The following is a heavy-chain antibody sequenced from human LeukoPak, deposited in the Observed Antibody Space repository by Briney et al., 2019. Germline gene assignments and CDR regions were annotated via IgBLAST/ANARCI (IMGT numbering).Heavy chain of an antibody. D-gene: IGHD4-17*01. CDR3: ARHFDNGDYKKTFDI. CDR2: ISYGEST. J-gene: IGHJ3*02. V-gene: IGHV4-39*01. CDR1: GGSISSSGYY. Sequence: PSETLSLTCTVSGGSISSSGYYWGWIRQPPGKGLEWIGSISYGESTYYNPSLKSRVTISVDTSKNQFSLKLSSVTAADTAVYYCARHFDNGDYKKTFDIWGQGTMVTVSS.